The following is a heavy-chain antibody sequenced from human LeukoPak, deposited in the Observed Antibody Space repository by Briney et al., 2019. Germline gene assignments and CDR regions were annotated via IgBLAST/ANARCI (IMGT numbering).Heavy chain of an antibody. CDR3: ARQSYYYDSSGYYYDAFDI. V-gene: IGHV1-69*05. CDR1: GGTFSSYA. CDR2: IIPIFGTA. Sequence: SVKVSCKASGGTFSSYASSWVRQAPGQGLEWMGGIIPIFGTANYAQKFQGRVTITTDESTSTAYMELSSLRSEDTAVYYCARQSYYYDSSGYYYDAFDIWGQGTMVTVSS. J-gene: IGHJ3*02. D-gene: IGHD3-22*01.